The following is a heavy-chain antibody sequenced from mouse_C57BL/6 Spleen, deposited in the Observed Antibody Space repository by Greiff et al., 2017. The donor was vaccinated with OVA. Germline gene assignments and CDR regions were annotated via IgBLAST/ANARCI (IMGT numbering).Heavy chain of an antibody. CDR2: IHPNSGST. CDR3: ATYYSNLAWFAY. Sequence: QVQLQQPGAELVKPGASVKLSCKASGYTFTSYWMHWVKQRPGQGLEWIGMIHPNSGSTNYNEKFKSKATLTVDKSSSTAYMQLSSLTSEDSAVYYCATYYSNLAWFAYWGQGTLVTVSA. D-gene: IGHD2-5*01. CDR1: GYTFTSYW. V-gene: IGHV1-64*01. J-gene: IGHJ3*01.